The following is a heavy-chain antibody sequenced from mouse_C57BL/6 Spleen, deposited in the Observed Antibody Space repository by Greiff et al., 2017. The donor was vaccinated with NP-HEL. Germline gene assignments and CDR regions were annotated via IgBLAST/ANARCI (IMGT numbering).Heavy chain of an antibody. J-gene: IGHJ4*01. V-gene: IGHV7-3*01. CDR2: IRNKANGYTT. D-gene: IGHD2-4*01. CDR3: ARYRGLRRDMDY. Sequence: EVQLVESGGGLVQPGGSLSLSCAASGFTFTDYYMSWVRQPPGKALEWLGFIRNKANGYTTEYSASVKGRFTISRDNSQSILYLQMNALRAEDSATYYCARYRGLRRDMDYWGQGTSVTVSS. CDR1: GFTFTDYY.